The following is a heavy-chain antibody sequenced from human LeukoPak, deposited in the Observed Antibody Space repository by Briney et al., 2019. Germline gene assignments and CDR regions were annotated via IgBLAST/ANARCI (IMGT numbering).Heavy chain of an antibody. D-gene: IGHD2-2*01. CDR3: TTDLPFVWYQLLHVSV. CDR2: IKSKTDGGTT. V-gene: IGHV3-15*01. J-gene: IGHJ3*01. Sequence: PGGSLRLSCAASGFTFSNAWMSWVRQAPGKGLEWVGRIKSKTDGGTTDYAAPVKGIITISRDDSKNPLYLQMNSLKTEDTAVYYCTTDLPFVWYQLLHVSVWGQGTMVTVSS. CDR1: GFTFSNAW.